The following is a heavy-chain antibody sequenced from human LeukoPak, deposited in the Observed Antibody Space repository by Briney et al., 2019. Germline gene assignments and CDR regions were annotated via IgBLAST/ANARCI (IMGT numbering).Heavy chain of an antibody. CDR1: GFSFSYYE. V-gene: IGHV3-48*03. Sequence: GGSLRLSCAASGFSFSYYEMNWFRQAPGEGLEWVSYINSGDRTTHYADSAKGRFTISRDSAQKSLYLQMNSLGAEDTAVYYCAREAPGADYFDYWGQGTLVTVSS. J-gene: IGHJ4*02. CDR3: AREAPGADYFDY. CDR2: INSGDRTT.